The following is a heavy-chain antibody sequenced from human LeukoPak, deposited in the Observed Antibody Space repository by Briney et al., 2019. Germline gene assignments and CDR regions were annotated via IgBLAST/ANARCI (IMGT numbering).Heavy chain of an antibody. CDR1: GGSISSYY. CDR2: IYTSGST. D-gene: IGHD3-9*01. V-gene: IGHV4-4*07. J-gene: IGHJ4*02. CDR3: ARDGVHARDIFI. Sequence: SETLSLTCTVSGGSISSYYWSWIRQPAGKGLEWIGRIYTSGSTNYNPSLKSRVTMSVDTSKNQFSLNLTSVTAADTAVYYCARDGVHARDIFIWGQGTLVPVSS.